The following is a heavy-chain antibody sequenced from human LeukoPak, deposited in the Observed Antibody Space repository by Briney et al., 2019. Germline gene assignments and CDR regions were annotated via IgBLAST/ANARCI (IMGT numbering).Heavy chain of an antibody. Sequence: NPSETLSLTCAVSGGSISSSNWWSWVRQPPGKGLEWIGEIYHSGSTNYNPSLKSRVTISVDTSKNQFSLKLSSVTAADTAVYYCARGQGSGWYPFDYWGQGTLVTVSS. CDR2: IYHSGST. D-gene: IGHD6-19*01. CDR3: ARGQGSGWYPFDY. CDR1: GGSISSSNW. V-gene: IGHV4-4*02. J-gene: IGHJ4*02.